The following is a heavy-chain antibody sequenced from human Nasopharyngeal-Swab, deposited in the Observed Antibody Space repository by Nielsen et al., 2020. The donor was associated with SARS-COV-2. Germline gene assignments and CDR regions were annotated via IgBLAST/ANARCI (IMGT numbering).Heavy chain of an antibody. CDR2: ISYDGNNK. CDR1: GFTFSSYA. V-gene: IGHV3-30-3*01. J-gene: IGHJ4*02. D-gene: IGHD4-17*01. CDR3: ARDAPAHYGAFY. Sequence: GESMKISCAASGFTFSSYAMHWVRQATGKGLEWVAAISYDGNNKYYADSVKGRFTISRDNSKNTLYLQMNSLRAEDTAVYYCARDAPAHYGAFYWGRGTLVTVSS.